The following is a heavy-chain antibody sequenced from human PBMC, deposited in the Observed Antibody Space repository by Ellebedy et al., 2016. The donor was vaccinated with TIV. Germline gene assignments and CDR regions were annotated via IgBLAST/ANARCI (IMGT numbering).Heavy chain of an antibody. Sequence: ASVKVSCKASGYTFTGYYMHWVRQAPGQGLEWMGWINPNSGGTNYAQKFQGRVTMTRDSSISTAYMELSRLTSDDTAVYYCARDLERDGDYVYFDYWGQGTTVIVSS. D-gene: IGHD4-17*01. CDR2: INPNSGGT. CDR3: ARDLERDGDYVYFDY. V-gene: IGHV1-2*02. J-gene: IGHJ4*03. CDR1: GYTFTGYY.